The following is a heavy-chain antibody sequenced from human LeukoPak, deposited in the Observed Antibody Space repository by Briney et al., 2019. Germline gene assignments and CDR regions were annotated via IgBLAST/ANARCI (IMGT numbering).Heavy chain of an antibody. V-gene: IGHV3-30*02. Sequence: GGSLRLSCAASGFTFSIYGMHWVRQAPGKGLEWAAVIWYGGGYKYYADSVKDRFTISRDNSKNTLYLQMNSLRDEDTAVYYCAKDLGAYCGGDCSYAFEVWGQGTMVTVSS. CDR1: GFTFSIYG. CDR2: IWYGGGYK. J-gene: IGHJ3*01. D-gene: IGHD2-21*01. CDR3: AKDLGAYCGGDCSYAFEV.